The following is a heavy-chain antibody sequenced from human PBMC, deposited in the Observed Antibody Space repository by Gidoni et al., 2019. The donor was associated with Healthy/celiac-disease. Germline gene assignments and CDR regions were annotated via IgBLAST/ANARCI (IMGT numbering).Heavy chain of an antibody. CDR3: TRLPAPTVTTETSYYYYGMDV. V-gene: IGHV3-49*03. J-gene: IGHJ6*02. CDR2: IRSKAYGGTT. CDR1: GFTFGGDA. D-gene: IGHD4-4*01. Sequence: EVQLVESGGGLVQPGRSLRLACTASGFTFGGDAMNWFRQAPGKGLDWLGFIRSKAYGGTTEYAASVKGRFTISRDDSKSLAYLQMNSLTTEDTAVYYCTRLPAPTVTTETSYYYYGMDVWGQGTTVTVSS.